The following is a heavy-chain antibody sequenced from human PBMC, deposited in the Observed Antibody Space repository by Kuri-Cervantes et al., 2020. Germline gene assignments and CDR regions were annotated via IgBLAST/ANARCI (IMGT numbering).Heavy chain of an antibody. CDR2: INQDGSEK. CDR1: GFTFSTYW. CDR3: ARVLIGLGV. Sequence: GGSLRLSCAASGFTFSTYWMSWVRQAPGKGLEWVANINQDGSEKYYVDSLKGRFTISRDNAKNSLYLQMKSLRAEDTAVYYCARVLIGLGVWGKGTTVTVSS. J-gene: IGHJ6*04. D-gene: IGHD3-16*01. V-gene: IGHV3-7*04.